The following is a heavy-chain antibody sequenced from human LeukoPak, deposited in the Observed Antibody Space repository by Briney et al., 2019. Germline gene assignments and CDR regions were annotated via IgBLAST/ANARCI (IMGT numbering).Heavy chain of an antibody. V-gene: IGHV3-23*01. CDR2: ISGSSGYT. CDR1: GFTFSTYA. Sequence: GGSLRLSCAASGFTFSTYAMSWVRQAPGKGLEWVSGISGSSGYTYYADSVEGRFTISRDNSKNTLYLQMNSLRGEDTAVYYCAKDFRGGQLWASSLLRRPHYFDYWGQGTLATVSS. J-gene: IGHJ4*02. D-gene: IGHD3-10*01. CDR3: AKDFRGGQLWASSLLRRPHYFDY.